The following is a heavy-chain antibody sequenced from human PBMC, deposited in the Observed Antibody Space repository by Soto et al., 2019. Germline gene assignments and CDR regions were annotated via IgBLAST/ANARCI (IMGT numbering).Heavy chain of an antibody. V-gene: IGHV4-30-2*01. Sequence: PSETLSLTCDVSGDTISTGGYTWAWIRQPPGKALEWIGYTYHSGNTYYNPSLKSRVTISVDTSKNQFSLKLNSMTAADTAVYYCARHNYGSGSTYFDYWGQGTLVT. CDR3: ARHNYGSGSTYFDY. CDR1: GDTISTGGYT. J-gene: IGHJ4*02. D-gene: IGHD3-10*01. CDR2: TYHSGNT.